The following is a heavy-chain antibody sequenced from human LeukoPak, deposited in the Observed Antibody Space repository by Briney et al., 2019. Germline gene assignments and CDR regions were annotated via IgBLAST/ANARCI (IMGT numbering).Heavy chain of an antibody. D-gene: IGHD6-13*01. V-gene: IGHV3-30-3*01. CDR3: VRGVSISSSWYNDI. CDR2: ISYDGSNK. Sequence: GRSLRLSCAASGFTFSSYAMHWVRQAPGKGLEWVAVISYDGSNKYYADSVKGRFTISRDNSKNTLYLQMNSLRAEDTAVYYCVRGVSISSSWYNDIWGQGTMVTVSS. J-gene: IGHJ3*02. CDR1: GFTFSSYA.